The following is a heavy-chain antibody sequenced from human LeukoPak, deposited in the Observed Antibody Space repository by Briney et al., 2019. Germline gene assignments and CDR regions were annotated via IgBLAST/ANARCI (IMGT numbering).Heavy chain of an antibody. Sequence: ASVKVSCKASDYIFTSYAISWVRQAPGQGLEWMGGIIPIFGTANYAQKFQGRVTITADESTSTAYMELSSLRSEDTAVYYCASRAYDSSGYYPEFFYWGQGTLVTVSS. CDR2: IIPIFGTA. CDR1: DYIFTSYA. D-gene: IGHD3-22*01. CDR3: ASRAYDSSGYYPEFFY. J-gene: IGHJ4*02. V-gene: IGHV1-69*13.